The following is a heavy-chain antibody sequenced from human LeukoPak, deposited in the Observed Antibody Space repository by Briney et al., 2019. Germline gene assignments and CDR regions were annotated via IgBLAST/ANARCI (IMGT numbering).Heavy chain of an antibody. CDR1: GFTFSSYW. D-gene: IGHD3-10*01. J-gene: IGHJ4*02. V-gene: IGHV3-23*01. Sequence: PGGSLRLSCAASGFTFSSYWMHWVRQAPGKGLEWVSAISGTGGRTYYADSVKGRFTISRDNSKNTLYLQMNSLRAEDTAVYYCARGFPEGAFDYWGQGTLVTVSS. CDR2: ISGTGGRT. CDR3: ARGFPEGAFDY.